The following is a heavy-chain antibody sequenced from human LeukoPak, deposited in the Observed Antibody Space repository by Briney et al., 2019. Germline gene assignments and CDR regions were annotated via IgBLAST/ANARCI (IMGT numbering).Heavy chain of an antibody. D-gene: IGHD2-15*01. CDR2: ISAYNGNT. Sequence: ASVKVSCKASGYTFTSYGISWVRQAPGQGLEWMGWISAYNGNTIYAQKLQGRVTMTTDTSTSTAYMELRSLRSDDTAVYYCARAPIVVIDYYYYMDVWGKGTTVTVSS. V-gene: IGHV1-18*01. CDR3: ARAPIVVIDYYYYMDV. CDR1: GYTFTSYG. J-gene: IGHJ6*03.